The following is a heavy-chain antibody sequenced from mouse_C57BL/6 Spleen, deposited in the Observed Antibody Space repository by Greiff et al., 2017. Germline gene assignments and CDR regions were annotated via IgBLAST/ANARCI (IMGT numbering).Heavy chain of an antibody. CDR1: GYTFTDYY. J-gene: IGHJ2*01. CDR2: INPNTGGT. Sequence: VQLQQSGPELVKPGASVKISCKASGYTFTDYYMNWVKQTHGNSLEWIGDINPNTGGTSYNQKFKGKAKLTVDKSSSTAYMELRSLTSEDSAVYYCARGLRRVNYFDDWGQGTTLTVSS. CDR3: ARGLRRVNYFDD. V-gene: IGHV1-26*01. D-gene: IGHD2-4*01.